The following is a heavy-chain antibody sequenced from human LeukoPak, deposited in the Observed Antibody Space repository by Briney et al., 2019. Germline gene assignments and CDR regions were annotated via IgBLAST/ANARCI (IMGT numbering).Heavy chain of an antibody. V-gene: IGHV4-39*06. J-gene: IGHJ4*02. Sequence: SETLSLTCTVSGGSISSSTSYWGWIRQPPGKGLEWIGSIYYSGTTYYNASLKSRVTISVDTSKNQFPLKLSSVTAADTAVYYCARDGPERDYWGQGTLVTVSS. CDR3: ARDGPERDY. CDR2: IYYSGTT. CDR1: GGSISSSTSY.